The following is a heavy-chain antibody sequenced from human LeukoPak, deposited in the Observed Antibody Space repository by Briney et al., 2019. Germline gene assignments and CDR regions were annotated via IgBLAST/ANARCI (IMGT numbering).Heavy chain of an antibody. CDR3: ARWITTVRGRTGFDP. Sequence: PSETLSLTCTVSGGSISSYYWSWIRQPPGKGLEWIGYIYYSGSTNYNPSLKSRVTISVDTSKNQFSLKLSSVTAADTAVYYCARWITTVRGRTGFDPWGQGTLVTVSS. V-gene: IGHV4-59*08. J-gene: IGHJ5*02. CDR2: IYYSGST. D-gene: IGHD3-10*01. CDR1: GGSISSYY.